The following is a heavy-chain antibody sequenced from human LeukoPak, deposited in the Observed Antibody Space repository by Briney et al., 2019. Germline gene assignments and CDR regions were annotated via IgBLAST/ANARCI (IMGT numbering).Heavy chain of an antibody. CDR1: GGSFSGYY. CDR2: INHSGST. V-gene: IGHV4-34*01. J-gene: IGHJ6*02. D-gene: IGHD3-10*01. CDR3: ARNMVRGANYYYGMDV. Sequence: PSETLSLTCAVYGGSFSGYYWSWIRQPPGKGLEWTGEINHSGSTNYNPSLKSRVTISVDTSKNQFSLKLSSVTAADTAVYYCARNMVRGANYYYGMDVWGQGTTVTVSS.